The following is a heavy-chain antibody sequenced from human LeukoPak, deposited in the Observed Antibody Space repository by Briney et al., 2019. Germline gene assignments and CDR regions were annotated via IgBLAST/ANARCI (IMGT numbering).Heavy chain of an antibody. J-gene: IGHJ4*02. V-gene: IGHV5-51*01. CDR3: ARQYGSGSLDY. CDR1: EYSFTSYW. Sequence: GESLKISCKGSEYSFTSYWIGWVRLMPGKGLEWMGIIYPGDSDIRYSPSFQGQVTISADKSITTIYLQWSSLKASDTAMYYCARQYGSGSLDYWGQGTLVTVSS. D-gene: IGHD3-10*01. CDR2: IYPGDSDI.